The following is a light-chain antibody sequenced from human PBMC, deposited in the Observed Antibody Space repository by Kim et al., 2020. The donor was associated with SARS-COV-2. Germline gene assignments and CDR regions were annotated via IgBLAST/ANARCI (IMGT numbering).Light chain of an antibody. J-gene: IGLJ7*01. CDR1: RLNVGVRFA. CDR2: NNN. V-gene: IGLV1-40*01. CDR3: QSYDSSLSASV. Sequence: QRVTISCPGGRLNVGVRFAVRWYQHLPGAVPKLLISNNNTRPSGVPERFSGSKSGTSASLAITGLQAEDEAVYYCQSYDSSLSASVFGGGTQLTVL.